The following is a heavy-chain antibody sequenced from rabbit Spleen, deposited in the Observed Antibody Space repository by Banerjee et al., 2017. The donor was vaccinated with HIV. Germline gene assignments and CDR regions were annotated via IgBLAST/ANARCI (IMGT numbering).Heavy chain of an antibody. Sequence: QQLVESGGGLVKPGASLTLTCKVSGFSFSSGYDMCWVRQAPGNGLEWIACIYTGDGRTYYASWAKGRFTISKTSSTVTLQMTSLTAADTATYFCARDSNDYINPDYFTLWGPGTLVTVS. V-gene: IGHV1S40*01. J-gene: IGHJ4*01. D-gene: IGHD8-1*01. CDR1: GFSFSSGYD. CDR2: IYTGDGRT. CDR3: ARDSNDYINPDYFTL.